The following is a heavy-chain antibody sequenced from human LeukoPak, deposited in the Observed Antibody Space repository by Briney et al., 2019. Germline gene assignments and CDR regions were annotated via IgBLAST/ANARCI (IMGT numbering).Heavy chain of an antibody. CDR1: GGSLSSGSYY. CDR3: ARVAAGLINWFDP. V-gene: IGHV4-61*02. J-gene: IGHJ5*02. D-gene: IGHD6-13*01. CDR2: IYTSGRT. Sequence: SETLSLTCTVSGGSLSSGSYYWNWIRQPAGKGLEWIGRIYTSGRTNYNPSLKSRVTISVDTSKNQFSLKLRSVSAADTAVYYCARVAAGLINWFDPWGQGTLVTVSS.